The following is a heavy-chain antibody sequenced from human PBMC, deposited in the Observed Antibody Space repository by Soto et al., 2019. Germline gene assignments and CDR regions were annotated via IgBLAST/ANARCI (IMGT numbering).Heavy chain of an antibody. V-gene: IGHV3-33*01. Sequence: QVQLVESGGGVVQPGRSLRLSCAASGFTFSSYGMHWVRQAPGKGLEWVAVIWYDGSNKYYADSVKGRFTISRDNSKNTLYLQINSLRAEDTAVYYCARYREAVSGPFDYWGQGTLVTVSS. D-gene: IGHD6-19*01. CDR2: IWYDGSNK. J-gene: IGHJ4*02. CDR3: ARYREAVSGPFDY. CDR1: GFTFSSYG.